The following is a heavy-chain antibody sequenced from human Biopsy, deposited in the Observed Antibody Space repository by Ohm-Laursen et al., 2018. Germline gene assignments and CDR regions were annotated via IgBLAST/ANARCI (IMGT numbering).Heavy chain of an antibody. CDR1: VYNFISYS. J-gene: IGHJ4*02. D-gene: IGHD3-16*02. Sequence: SVKVSCKTSVYNFISYSTKWVPHAPGQGLEWIGWIRPLNGDTKYGQKFQDRVTMTTDTSTSTVYMELTSLRSDDRAVYYCARGEVTFGELIVSLDSWGQGTLVTVSS. CDR2: IRPLNGDT. CDR3: ARGEVTFGELIVSLDS. V-gene: IGHV1-18*01.